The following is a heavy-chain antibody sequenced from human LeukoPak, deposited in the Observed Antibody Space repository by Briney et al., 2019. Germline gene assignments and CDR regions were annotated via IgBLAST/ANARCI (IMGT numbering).Heavy chain of an antibody. CDR3: TTEFWYYFNN. CDR2: INTRTDGATT. J-gene: IGHJ4*02. D-gene: IGHD3-3*01. V-gene: IGHV3-15*01. Sequence: GGSLRLSCAGSGFAFSGTWLNWVRQAPGQGLEWVGRINTRTDGATTTHAAPVKGRFTISRDDSKSTLYLEMNSLKTEDTAVYYCTTEFWYYFNNWGQGTLVTVSS. CDR1: GFAFSGTW.